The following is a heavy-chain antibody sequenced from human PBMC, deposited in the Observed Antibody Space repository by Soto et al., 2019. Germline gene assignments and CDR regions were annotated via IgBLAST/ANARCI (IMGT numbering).Heavy chain of an antibody. V-gene: IGHV4-59*01. CDR2: IYYSGST. Sequence: SETLSLTCTVSGGSISSYYWSWIRQPPGKGLEWIGYIYYSGSTNYNPSLKSRVTISVDTSKNQFSLKLSSVTAADTAVYYCARISTVYIFGYFDYWGQGTLVTVSS. J-gene: IGHJ4*02. CDR1: GGSISSYY. D-gene: IGHD3-3*01. CDR3: ARISTVYIFGYFDY.